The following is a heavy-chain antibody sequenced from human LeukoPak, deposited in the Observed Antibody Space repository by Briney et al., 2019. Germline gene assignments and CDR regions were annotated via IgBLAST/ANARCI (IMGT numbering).Heavy chain of an antibody. CDR3: AGALLPTAFDI. V-gene: IGHV3-66*01. J-gene: IGHJ3*02. D-gene: IGHD3-22*01. CDR1: GFTFSSNY. Sequence: GGSLRLSCAASGFTFSSNYMSWVRQAPGKGLEWVSVIYSGGSTYYADSVKGRFTISRDNSKNTLYLQMNSLRAEDTAVYYCAGALLPTAFDIWGQGTMVTVSS. CDR2: IYSGGST.